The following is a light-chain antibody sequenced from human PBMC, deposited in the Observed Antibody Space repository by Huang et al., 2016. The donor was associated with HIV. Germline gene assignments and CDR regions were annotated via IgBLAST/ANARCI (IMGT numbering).Light chain of an antibody. CDR3: QQYYDWPPLT. Sequence: IVLTQSPATLSVSPGERATLPCRAGRSISSRLAWYQQKPGQAPRLLIFGASTRATGIPDRFSGSGSGTEFTLTVSSLQSEDFAVYYCQQYYDWPPLTFGGGTKVEIK. CDR1: RSISSR. J-gene: IGKJ4*01. CDR2: GAS. V-gene: IGKV3-15*01.